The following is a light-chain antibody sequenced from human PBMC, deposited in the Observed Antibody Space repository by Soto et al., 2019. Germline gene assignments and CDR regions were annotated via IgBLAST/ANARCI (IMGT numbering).Light chain of an antibody. V-gene: IGKV3-20*01. J-gene: IGKJ3*01. CDR1: QRVSSTH. CDR3: QQYGGSPLFI. CDR2: GTS. Sequence: ENVLTQSPGTLSLSPGERATLSCRASQRVSSTHLAWYQQKPGQAPRLLIYGTSVRATGIPDRFRGSGSGTDFTLTIGRLEPEDFAVYYCQQYGGSPLFIFGPGTKVEI.